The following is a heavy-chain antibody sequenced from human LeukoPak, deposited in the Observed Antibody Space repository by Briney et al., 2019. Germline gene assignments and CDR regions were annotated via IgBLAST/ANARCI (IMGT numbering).Heavy chain of an antibody. CDR2: IGLRSEIT. Sequence: GGSLRLSCAASGFTFTDYSMNWVRQAPGRGLEWVSYIGLRSEITHYSDSVKGRFTISRDIAKNSLFLQMNSLRDEDTALYYCARDWAFGFDNWGQGTMVTVSS. V-gene: IGHV3-48*02. J-gene: IGHJ3*02. D-gene: IGHD2/OR15-2a*01. CDR3: ARDWAFGFDN. CDR1: GFTFTDYS.